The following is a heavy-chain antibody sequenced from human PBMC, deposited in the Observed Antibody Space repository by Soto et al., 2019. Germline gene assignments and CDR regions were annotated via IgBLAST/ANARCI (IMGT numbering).Heavy chain of an antibody. V-gene: IGHV1-24*01. D-gene: IGHD6-13*01. Sequence: ASVKVSCKVSGYTLTELSMHWVRQAPGKGLEWMGGFDPEGGETIYAQKFQGRVTMTEDTSTDTAYMELSSLRSEDTAVYYCARDRGIAAAGTWFDPCGQRTQDPVSA. CDR3: ARDRGIAAAGTWFDP. J-gene: IGHJ5*02. CDR1: GYTLTELS. CDR2: FDPEGGET.